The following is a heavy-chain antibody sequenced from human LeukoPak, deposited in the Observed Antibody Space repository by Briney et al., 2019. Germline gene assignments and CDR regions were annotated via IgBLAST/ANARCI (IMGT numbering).Heavy chain of an antibody. D-gene: IGHD4-11*01. CDR2: MNPNSGNT. CDR1: GYTFTSYD. CDR3: ASGYRNPDAFDI. V-gene: IGHV1-8*03. Sequence: EASVKVSCKASGYTFTSYDINWVRQATGQGLEWTGWMNPNSGNTGYAQKFQGRVTITRNTSISTAYMELSSLRSEDTVVFYCASGYRNPDAFDIWGQGTMVTVSS. J-gene: IGHJ3*02.